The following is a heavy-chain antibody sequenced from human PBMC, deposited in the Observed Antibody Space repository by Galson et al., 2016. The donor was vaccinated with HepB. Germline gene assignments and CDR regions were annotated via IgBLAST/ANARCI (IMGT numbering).Heavy chain of an antibody. CDR1: GFTFGDYA. Sequence: SLRLSCAASGFTFGDYAMSWFRQAPGKGLVWVGLIRSNTYGGTSEYAASVKGRFSISRDDSNSIAYLQMNSLKTEDTAVYYCNPTWLGVETSSWGQGTLVTVSS. CDR2: IRSNTYGGTS. V-gene: IGHV3-49*03. D-gene: IGHD1-26*01. J-gene: IGHJ4*02. CDR3: NPTWLGVETSS.